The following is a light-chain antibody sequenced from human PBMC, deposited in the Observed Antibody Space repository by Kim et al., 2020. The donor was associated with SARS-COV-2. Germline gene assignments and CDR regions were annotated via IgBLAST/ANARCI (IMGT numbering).Light chain of an antibody. Sequence: PASLSCRSSQSFVYSVGNIYLNWFHQRPGQSPRRLIYKVSNRDSGVPDRFSGSGSGTDFTLQISRVEAEDVGVYYCMQGTHWPFTFGPGTKVDIK. CDR2: KVS. CDR1: QSFVYSVGNIY. V-gene: IGKV2-30*01. J-gene: IGKJ3*01. CDR3: MQGTHWPFT.